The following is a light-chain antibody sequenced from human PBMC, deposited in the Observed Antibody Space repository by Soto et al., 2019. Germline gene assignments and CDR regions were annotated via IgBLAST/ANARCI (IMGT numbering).Light chain of an antibody. CDR3: SAWDDSIYGPV. CDR2: RDN. J-gene: IGLJ2*01. CDR1: SSDIGTNP. Sequence: QSVLTQPPSASGTPGQRVAISCSGGSSDIGTNPVNWYLHLPGAAPKLLIYRDNQRPSGVPDRFSGSKSGTSASLTISGLPSEDEADYFCSAWDDSIYGPVFGGGTQLTVL. V-gene: IGLV1-44*01.